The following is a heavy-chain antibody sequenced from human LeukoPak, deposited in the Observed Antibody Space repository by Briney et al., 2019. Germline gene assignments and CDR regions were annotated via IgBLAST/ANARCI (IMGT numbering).Heavy chain of an antibody. CDR3: ARERITMVRGARGYMDV. J-gene: IGHJ6*03. V-gene: IGHV4-34*01. Sequence: SETLSLTCAVYGEPFNGYYWNWIRQSPGKGLEWIGEINHSGSTNYNPSLKSRVTISVDTSKNQFSLKLNSVTAADTAVYYCARERITMVRGARGYMDVWGKGTTVTVSS. CDR1: GEPFNGYY. D-gene: IGHD3-10*01. CDR2: INHSGST.